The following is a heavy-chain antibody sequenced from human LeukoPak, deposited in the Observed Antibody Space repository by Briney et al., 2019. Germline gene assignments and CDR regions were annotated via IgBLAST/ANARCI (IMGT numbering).Heavy chain of an antibody. CDR3: ARHTTSRYVDY. D-gene: IGHD1-26*01. J-gene: IGHJ4*02. CDR1: GFTFSSYS. CDR2: ISSSSSYI. Sequence: GGSLRLSCAASGFTFSSYSMNWVRQAPGKGLEWVSSISSSSSYIYHADSVKGRFTISRDNAKNSLYLQMNSLRAEDTAVYYCARHTTSRYVDYWGQGTLVTVSS. V-gene: IGHV3-21*01.